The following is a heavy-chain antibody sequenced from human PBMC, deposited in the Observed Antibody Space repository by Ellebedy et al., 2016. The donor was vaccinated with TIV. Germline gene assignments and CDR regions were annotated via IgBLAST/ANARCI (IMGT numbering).Heavy chain of an antibody. CDR1: GGSISSSNYY. V-gene: IGHV4-39*01. CDR2: MFSTGNT. Sequence: SETLSLTXIVSGGSISSSNYYWDWIRQPPGKGLEWIGSMFSTGNTYYNPSLRGRVTVSIDTSRNQLSLMLTSVSAADTAIYYCARQKYYFDVWGQGAQVTVAP. CDR3: ARQKYYFDV. J-gene: IGHJ4*02. D-gene: IGHD6-6*01.